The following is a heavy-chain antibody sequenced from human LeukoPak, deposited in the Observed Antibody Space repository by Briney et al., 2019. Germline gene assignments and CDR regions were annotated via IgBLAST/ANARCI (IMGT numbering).Heavy chain of an antibody. V-gene: IGHV3-23*01. Sequence: GGSLRLSCAASGFTFSSYAMSWVRQAPGKGLEWVSAISGSGGSTSYADSVKGRFTISRDNSKNTLYLQMNSLRAEDTAVYYCAKGPIIFPYYFDYWGQGTLVTVSS. CDR1: GFTFSSYA. D-gene: IGHD3-10*01. J-gene: IGHJ4*02. CDR2: ISGSGGST. CDR3: AKGPIIFPYYFDY.